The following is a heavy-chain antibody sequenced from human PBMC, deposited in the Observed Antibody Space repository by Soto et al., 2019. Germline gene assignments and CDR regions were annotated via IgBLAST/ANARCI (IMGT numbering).Heavy chain of an antibody. Sequence: GGSLRLSCAASGFSFSSYGMHWVRQAPGKGPEWLAVLWSDGINKYYADSVKGRFTISRDISRNTLSLQMNSLRAEDTAVYYCAREGYCSSTSCYGSYYYYGMDVWGQGTTVTVSS. J-gene: IGHJ6*02. V-gene: IGHV3-33*01. CDR1: GFSFSSYG. CDR2: LWSDGINK. D-gene: IGHD2-2*01. CDR3: AREGYCSSTSCYGSYYYYGMDV.